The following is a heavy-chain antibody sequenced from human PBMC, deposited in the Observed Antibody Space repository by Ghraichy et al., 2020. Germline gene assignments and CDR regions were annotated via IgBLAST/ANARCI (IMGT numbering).Heavy chain of an antibody. CDR3: ARVYGDYDGYYYGMDV. Sequence: GGSLRLSCAVSGFTFSSYGMHWVRQAPGKGLEWVAVIWYDGSNKYYADSVKGRFTISRDNSKNTLYLQMNSLRAEDTAVYYCARVYGDYDGYYYGMDVWGQGTTVTVSS. V-gene: IGHV3-33*01. J-gene: IGHJ6*02. CDR2: IWYDGSNK. CDR1: GFTFSSYG. D-gene: IGHD4-17*01.